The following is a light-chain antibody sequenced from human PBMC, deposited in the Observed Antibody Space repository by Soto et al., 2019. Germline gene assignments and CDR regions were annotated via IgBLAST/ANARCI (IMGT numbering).Light chain of an antibody. CDR1: QSISRDY. V-gene: IGKV3-20*01. CDR3: QQYTTSPVT. CDR2: GIS. Sequence: EFVLTQSPGTLSLSPGERATLSCRASQSISRDYLAWYQQKPGQAPRLLIYGISKRATGTPDRIVGSGSGTDFTLTISRLEPEDFAVYYCQQYTTSPVTFGQGTKVDIK. J-gene: IGKJ1*01.